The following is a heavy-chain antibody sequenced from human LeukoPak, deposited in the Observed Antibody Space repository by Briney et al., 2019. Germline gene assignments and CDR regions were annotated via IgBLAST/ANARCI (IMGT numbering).Heavy chain of an antibody. Sequence: PGGSLRLSCAASGFTFRNYAVSWVRQAPGKGLEWVSSITGSGVRTYYADSVKGRFTISRDNSKNTLYLQMKRLRAEDTAIYYCAKDMSNIDFWGQGTLVTVSS. CDR2: ITGSGVRT. V-gene: IGHV3-23*01. CDR3: AKDMSNIDF. CDR1: GFTFRNYA. J-gene: IGHJ4*02. D-gene: IGHD4-11*01.